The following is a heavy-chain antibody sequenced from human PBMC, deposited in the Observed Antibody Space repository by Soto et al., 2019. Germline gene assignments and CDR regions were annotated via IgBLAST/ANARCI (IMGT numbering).Heavy chain of an antibody. J-gene: IGHJ4*02. CDR3: ARDPLWFGEIGYFDY. CDR1: GFTVSTSQ. D-gene: IGHD3-10*01. CDR2: IFIGGTT. Sequence: HPGXSLRLSCAASGFTVSTSQITWVVQAPGKGLEWVSVIFIGGTTQYAESVKGRFTISRDNAKSSLYLQMTTLKAEDTAVYYCARDPLWFGEIGYFDYWGQGALVTVSS. V-gene: IGHV3-66*01.